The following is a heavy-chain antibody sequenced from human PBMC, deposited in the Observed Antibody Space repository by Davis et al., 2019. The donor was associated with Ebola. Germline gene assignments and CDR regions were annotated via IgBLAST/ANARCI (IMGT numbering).Heavy chain of an antibody. CDR1: GFTFSDYC. CDR3: ASRSYYYGMDV. D-gene: IGHD1-1*01. V-gene: IGHV3-11*06. J-gene: IGHJ6*02. Sequence: PGGSLRLSCAASGFTFSDYCMSWIRQAPGKGLEWVSYISSSSSYTNYADSVKGRFTISRDNAKNSLYLQMNSLRAEDTAVYYCASRSYYYGMDVWGQGTTVTVSS. CDR2: ISSSSSYT.